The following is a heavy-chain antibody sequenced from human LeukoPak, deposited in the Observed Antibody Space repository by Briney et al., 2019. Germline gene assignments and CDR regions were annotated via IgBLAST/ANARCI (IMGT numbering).Heavy chain of an antibody. J-gene: IGHJ6*03. D-gene: IGHD6-13*01. CDR2: IYYSGST. CDR3: ASGYSSSWLTYYYYYMDA. Sequence: SETLSLTCTASGGSISSSSYYWGWIRQPPGKGLEWIGSIYYSGSTYYNPSLKSRVTISVDTSKNQFSLKLSSVTAADTAAYYCASGYSSSWLTYYYYYMDAWGKGTTVTVSS. CDR1: GGSISSSSYY. V-gene: IGHV4-39*07.